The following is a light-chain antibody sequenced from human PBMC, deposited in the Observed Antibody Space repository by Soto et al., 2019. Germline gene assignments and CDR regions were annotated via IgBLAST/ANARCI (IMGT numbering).Light chain of an antibody. V-gene: IGLV2-14*03. CDR3: GSYTSSDTMI. CDR2: DVS. Sequence: QSALTQPASVSGSPGQSITISCTGTSSDIGRYNYVSWYQHSPGKAPKLIIYDVSDRPSGVSNRFSSSKSGTTASLTISGLQAEDEADYYCGSYTSSDTMIFGGGTKVTVL. CDR1: SSDIGRYNY. J-gene: IGLJ2*01.